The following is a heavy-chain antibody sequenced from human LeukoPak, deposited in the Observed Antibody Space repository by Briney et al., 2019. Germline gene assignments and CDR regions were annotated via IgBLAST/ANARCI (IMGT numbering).Heavy chain of an antibody. D-gene: IGHD2-15*01. CDR1: GFTFSSYS. Sequence: GGSLRLSCAASGFTFSSYSMNWVRQAPGKGLEWVSSISSSSSYIYYADSVKGRFTISRDNAKNSLYLQMNSPRAEDTAVYYCARSHYCSGGSCYATDYWGQGTLVTVSS. CDR2: ISSSSSYI. V-gene: IGHV3-21*01. J-gene: IGHJ4*02. CDR3: ARSHYCSGGSCYATDY.